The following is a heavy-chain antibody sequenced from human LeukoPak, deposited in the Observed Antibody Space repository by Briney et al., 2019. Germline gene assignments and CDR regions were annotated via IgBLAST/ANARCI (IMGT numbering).Heavy chain of an antibody. CDR1: GGSITSYY. Sequence: PSETLSLTCTVSGGSITSYYWSWIRQPPGKGLEYIGYISNSGSTNYNPSLKSRVTISVATSKNQFSLKLTSVTAADTAVYYCARVHVDTTVVFDYWGQGTLVTVSS. V-gene: IGHV4-59*01. D-gene: IGHD5-18*01. CDR3: ARVHVDTTVVFDY. J-gene: IGHJ4*02. CDR2: ISNSGST.